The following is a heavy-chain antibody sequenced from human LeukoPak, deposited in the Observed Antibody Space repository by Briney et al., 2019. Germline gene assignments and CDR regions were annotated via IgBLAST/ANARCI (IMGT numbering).Heavy chain of an antibody. CDR3: VVDYGSGSRYYYYGMDV. V-gene: IGHV1-69*13. Sequence: ASVNVSCKASGGTFISYAISWVRQAPGQGLEWMGGIIPIFGTANYAQKFQGRVTITADESTSTAYMELSSLRSEDTAVYYCVVDYGSGSRYYYYGMDVWGQGTTVTVSS. J-gene: IGHJ6*02. D-gene: IGHD3-10*01. CDR2: IIPIFGTA. CDR1: GGTFISYA.